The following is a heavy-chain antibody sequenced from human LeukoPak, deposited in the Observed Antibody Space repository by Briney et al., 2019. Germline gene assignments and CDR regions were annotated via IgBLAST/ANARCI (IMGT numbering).Heavy chain of an antibody. V-gene: IGHV3-64*01. CDR2: VTSNGGAT. CDR3: ARSTVSYYFDY. Sequence: PGGSLRLSCTASGFTFSTYAMHWVRQAPGKGLEYVSAVTSNGGATYYANSVKGRFTISRDNSKNTLYLQMGSLRPEDMAVYYRARSTVSYYFDYWGQGTLVTVSS. D-gene: IGHD2-8*02. CDR1: GFTFSTYA. J-gene: IGHJ4*02.